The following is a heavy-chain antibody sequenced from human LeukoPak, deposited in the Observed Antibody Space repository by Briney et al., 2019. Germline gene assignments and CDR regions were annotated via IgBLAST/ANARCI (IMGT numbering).Heavy chain of an antibody. Sequence: GGSLRLSCAASGFAFSNYNMKWVRQAPGKGLEWVSFTSTTSTYIYYADSVKGRFTVSRDNSKNLLYLQMDSLRVEDTAVYYCARAGTCSSTSCDGGIEYWGQGTLVTVSS. CDR2: TSTTSTYI. CDR3: ARAGTCSSTSCDGGIEY. J-gene: IGHJ4*02. CDR1: GFAFSNYN. D-gene: IGHD2-2*01. V-gene: IGHV3-21*06.